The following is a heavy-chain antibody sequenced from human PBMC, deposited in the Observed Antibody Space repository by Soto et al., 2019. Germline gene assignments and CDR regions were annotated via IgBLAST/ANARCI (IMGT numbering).Heavy chain of an antibody. V-gene: IGHV4-34*01. CDR2: INHSGVT. J-gene: IGHJ6*02. Sequence: SETLSLTCAGYGGSFSGYYWSWIRQPPGKGLEWIGEINHSGVTNYKPSLKRRVTISVDTSKNQFSLQLKSVTAADTALYYCARFSGSYYYAMDVWGQGSTVTVSS. D-gene: IGHD6-19*01. CDR1: GGSFSGYY. CDR3: ARFSGSYYYAMDV.